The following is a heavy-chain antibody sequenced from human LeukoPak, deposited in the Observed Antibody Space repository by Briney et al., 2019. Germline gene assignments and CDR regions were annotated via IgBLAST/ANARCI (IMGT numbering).Heavy chain of an antibody. CDR3: ARGLSSTAARQSDY. CDR2: KNHRGST. J-gene: IGHJ4*02. D-gene: IGHD6-6*01. V-gene: IGHV4-34*01. CDR1: GGPFRGYY. Sequence: LSPXCTVLGGPFRGYYWGWIPQPPGKGRECSGEKNHRGSTNYNPSLMRRVTISVDTSTTPVTPKLSSVPPADTAVYYCARGLSSTAARQSDYWGQGTLITVSS.